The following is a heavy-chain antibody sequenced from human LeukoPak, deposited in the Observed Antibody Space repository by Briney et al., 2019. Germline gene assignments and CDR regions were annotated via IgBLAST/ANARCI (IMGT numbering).Heavy chain of an antibody. Sequence: GASVKVSCKASGGTFSSYAISWVRQAPGQGLEWMGWISAYNGNTNYAQKLQGRVTMTTDTSTSTAYMELRSLRSDDTAVYYCARDNYDFWSGYYTQLYYFDYWGQGTLVTVSS. J-gene: IGHJ4*02. CDR2: ISAYNGNT. CDR1: GGTFSSYA. D-gene: IGHD3-3*01. CDR3: ARDNYDFWSGYYTQLYYFDY. V-gene: IGHV1-18*01.